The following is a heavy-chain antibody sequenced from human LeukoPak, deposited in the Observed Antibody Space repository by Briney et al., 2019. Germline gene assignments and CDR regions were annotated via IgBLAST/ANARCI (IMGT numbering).Heavy chain of an antibody. V-gene: IGHV3-21*01. J-gene: IGHJ5*02. CDR1: GFTFSSYS. CDR3: ARDGSPLGYYDFWSGYYTGTMGIWFDP. Sequence: GGSLRLSCAASGFTFSSYSMNWVRQAPGKGLEWVSSICSSSSYIYYADSVKGRFTISRDNAKNSLYLQMNSLRAEDTAVYYCARDGSPLGYYDFWSGYYTGTMGIWFDPWGQGTLVTVSS. D-gene: IGHD3-3*01. CDR2: ICSSSSYI.